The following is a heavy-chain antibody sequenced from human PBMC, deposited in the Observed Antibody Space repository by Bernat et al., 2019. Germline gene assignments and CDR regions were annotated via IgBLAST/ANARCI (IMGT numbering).Heavy chain of an antibody. CDR3: ARERRAYYDILTGCVACGMDV. CDR2: ISYDGSNK. J-gene: IGHJ6*02. Sequence: QVQLVESGGGVVQPGRSLRLSCAASGFTFSSYAMHWVRQAPGKGLEWVAVISYDGSNKYYTDSVKGRFTISRDNSKNTLYPQMNSLRAEDTAVYYCARERRAYYDILTGCVACGMDVWGQGTTVTVSS. V-gene: IGHV3-30-3*01. CDR1: GFTFSSYA. D-gene: IGHD3-9*01.